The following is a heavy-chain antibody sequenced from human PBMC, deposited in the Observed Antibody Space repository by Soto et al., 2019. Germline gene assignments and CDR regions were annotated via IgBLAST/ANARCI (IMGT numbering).Heavy chain of an antibody. CDR2: ISYDGSNK. V-gene: IGHV3-30*18. J-gene: IGHJ4*02. CDR1: GFTFSSYG. Sequence: PGGSLRLSCAASGFTFSSYGMHWVRQAPGKGLEWVAVISYDGSNKYYADSVRGRFTISRDNSKNTLFLQMSSLRAEDTALYYCAKQRAGYGSGSDTFYFDFWGQGTLVTVSS. CDR3: AKQRAGYGSGSDTFYFDF. D-gene: IGHD3-10*01.